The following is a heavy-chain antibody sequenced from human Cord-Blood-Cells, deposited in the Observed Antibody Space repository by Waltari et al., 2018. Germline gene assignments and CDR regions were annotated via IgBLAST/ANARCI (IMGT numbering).Heavy chain of an antibody. Sequence: QVQLVQSGAEVKKPGASVKVSCTASGYTFTSYYMHWVRQAPGQGLEWMGIINPSCGSTSYAQKFQGRVTMTRDTSTSTVYMELSSLRSEDTAVYYCARDPCSSTSCLLDAFDIWGQGTMVTVSS. CDR2: INPSCGST. D-gene: IGHD2-2*01. CDR1: GYTFTSYY. V-gene: IGHV1-46*01. CDR3: ARDPCSSTSCLLDAFDI. J-gene: IGHJ3*02.